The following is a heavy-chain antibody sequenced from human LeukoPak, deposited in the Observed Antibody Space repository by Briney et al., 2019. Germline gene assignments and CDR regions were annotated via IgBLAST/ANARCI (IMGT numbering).Heavy chain of an antibody. CDR1: GGSISSGSYY. CDR3: ARAPTTAPAEYFQH. V-gene: IGHV4-61*02. J-gene: IGHJ1*01. Sequence: SQTLSLTCTVSGGSISSGSYYWSWLRQPAGKGLEWIGRIYTSGSTNYNPSLKSRVTISVDTSKNQFSLKLSSVTAADTAVYYCARAPTTAPAEYFQHWGQGTLVTVSS. D-gene: IGHD4-17*01. CDR2: IYTSGST.